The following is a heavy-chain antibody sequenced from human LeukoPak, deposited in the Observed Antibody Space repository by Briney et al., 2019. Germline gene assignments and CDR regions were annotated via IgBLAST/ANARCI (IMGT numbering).Heavy chain of an antibody. D-gene: IGHD2-2*01. V-gene: IGHV3-30*18. Sequence: GRSLRLSCAASGLTFSSYGMHWVRQAPGKGLEWVAVISYDGSNKYYADSVKGRFTTSRDNSKNTLYLQMNSLRAEDTAVYYCAKIVPATAAHDAFDIWGQGTMVTVSS. J-gene: IGHJ3*02. CDR2: ISYDGSNK. CDR3: AKIVPATAAHDAFDI. CDR1: GLTFSSYG.